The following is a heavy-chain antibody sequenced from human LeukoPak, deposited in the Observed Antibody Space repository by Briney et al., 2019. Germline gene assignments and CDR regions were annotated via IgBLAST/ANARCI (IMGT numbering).Heavy chain of an antibody. CDR2: IKNEGSDT. D-gene: IGHD1-26*01. CDR1: GFTFSSYW. J-gene: IGHJ4*02. CDR3: ARAQWELPPDY. Sequence: GGSLRLSCAASGFTFSSYWMHWVRQAPGKGLVWVSRIKNEGSDTRYADSVKGRFTISRDNAKNTLYPQMNSLRAEDMAVYYCARAQWELPPDYWGQGTLVTVSS. V-gene: IGHV3-74*01.